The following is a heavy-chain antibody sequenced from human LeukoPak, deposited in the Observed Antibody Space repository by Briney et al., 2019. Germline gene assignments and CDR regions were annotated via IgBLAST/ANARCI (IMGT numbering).Heavy chain of an antibody. CDR1: GDSISRSSFY. CDR2: INYSANT. J-gene: IGHJ4*02. D-gene: IGHD4-11*01. Sequence: KTSETLSLTCSVSGDSISRSSFYWGWIRQPPGKGLEWIGSINYSANTYYNPSLKSRVTISVDTSKNQFSLKRRSVTAEDTAVYYCARHGSGGTVTTGYWGQGSLLTVSS. CDR3: ARHGSGGTVTTGY. V-gene: IGHV4-39*01.